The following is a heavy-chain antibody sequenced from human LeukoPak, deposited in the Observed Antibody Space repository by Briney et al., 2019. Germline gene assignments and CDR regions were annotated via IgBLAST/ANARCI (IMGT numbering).Heavy chain of an antibody. CDR2: INPNSGGT. V-gene: IGHV1-2*02. CDR1: GYTFTGYY. J-gene: IGHJ4*02. Sequence: GASVKVSCKASGYTFTGYYMHWVRQAPGQGLEWMGWINPNSGGTSNAQMLQGRVTLTRDTSINTAYMELRRLTSDDTAVYYCARDFIRGSSFAYRLLESWGQGTLVIVSS. CDR3: ARDFIRGSSFAYRLLES. D-gene: IGHD5-18*01.